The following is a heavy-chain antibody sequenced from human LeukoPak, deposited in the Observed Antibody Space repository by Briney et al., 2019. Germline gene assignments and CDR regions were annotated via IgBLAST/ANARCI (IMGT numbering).Heavy chain of an antibody. J-gene: IGHJ5*02. Sequence: PPETLSLTCAVYGGSFSGYYWSWIRQPPGKGLEWIGEINHSGSTNYNPSLKSRVTISVDTSKNQFSLKLSSVTAADTAVYYCARERVRYVANWFDPWGQGTLVTVSS. CDR1: GGSFSGYY. V-gene: IGHV4-34*01. CDR2: INHSGST. CDR3: ARERVRYVANWFDP. D-gene: IGHD3-9*01.